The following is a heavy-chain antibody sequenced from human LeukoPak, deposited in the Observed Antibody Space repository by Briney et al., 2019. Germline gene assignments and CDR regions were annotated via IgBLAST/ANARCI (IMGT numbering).Heavy chain of an antibody. J-gene: IGHJ5*02. Sequence: GGSLRLSCAASGFTFSSYSMNWVRQAPGKGLEWVSSISSSSSYIYYADSVKGRFTISRDNAKNSLYLQMNSLRAEDTAVYYCMVRGVXHPYXWFDPWGQGTLVTX. CDR2: ISSSSSYI. V-gene: IGHV3-21*01. CDR3: MVRGVXHPYXWFDP. D-gene: IGHD3-10*01. CDR1: GFTFSSYS.